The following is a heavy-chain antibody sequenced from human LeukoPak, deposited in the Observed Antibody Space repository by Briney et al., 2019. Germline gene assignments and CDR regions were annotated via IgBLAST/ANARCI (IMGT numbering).Heavy chain of an antibody. V-gene: IGHV4-34*01. CDR3: AGLRYSSGWYYY. J-gene: IGHJ4*02. CDR1: GGSFSGYY. D-gene: IGHD6-19*01. Sequence: PSETLSLTCAVYGGSFSGYYWSWIRQPPGKGLEWIGEINHSGSTNYNPSLKSRVTISVDTSKNQFSLKLSSVTAADTAVYYCAGLRYSSGWYYYWGQGTLVTVSS. CDR2: INHSGST.